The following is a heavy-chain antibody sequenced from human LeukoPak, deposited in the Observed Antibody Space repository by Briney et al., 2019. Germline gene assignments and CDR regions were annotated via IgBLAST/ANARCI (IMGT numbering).Heavy chain of an antibody. J-gene: IGHJ4*02. CDR1: GYTFSDYG. D-gene: IGHD3-10*01. CDR2: VSAFNGNT. CDR3: ARTKGITMVRGAFDY. Sequence: ASVKVSCTASGYTFSDYGISWVRQAPGQGLEWLGWVSAFNGNTNYAEKVQGRVTMTRDTSISTAYMELSRLRSDDTAVYYCARTKGITMVRGAFDYWGQGTLVTVSS. V-gene: IGHV1-18*01.